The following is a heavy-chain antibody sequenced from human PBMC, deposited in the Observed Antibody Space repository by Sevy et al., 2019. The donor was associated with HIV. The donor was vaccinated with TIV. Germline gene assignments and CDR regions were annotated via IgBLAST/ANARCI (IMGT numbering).Heavy chain of an antibody. V-gene: IGHV3-30*04. CDR3: ARGENDDEFFQY. Sequence: GGSLRLSCTVSGFIFSNFAMHWVRPAPGKGLEWVAVTSYDGSHKYYADSVKGRFTVSRDNSRNILSLEMSSLTRDDTAVYYCARGENDDEFFQYWGQGTLVTVSS. D-gene: IGHD1-26*01. CDR1: GFIFSNFA. CDR2: TSYDGSHK. J-gene: IGHJ1*01.